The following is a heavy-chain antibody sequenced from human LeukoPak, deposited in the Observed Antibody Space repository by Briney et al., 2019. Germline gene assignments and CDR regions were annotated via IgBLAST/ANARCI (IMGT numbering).Heavy chain of an antibody. V-gene: IGHV3-23*01. CDR1: GFTFSNYA. J-gene: IGHJ4*02. D-gene: IGHD2/OR15-2a*01. Sequence: GGSLRLSCAASGFTFSNYAMNWVRQTPGKGLEWVSIISGSGDSAYYADSVKGRFTISRDNSRNTLYLQMISLRAEDTGVYYCAKIPQVSTTSVPNFDYWGQGTLVTVSS. CDR3: AKIPQVSTTSVPNFDY. CDR2: ISGSGDSA.